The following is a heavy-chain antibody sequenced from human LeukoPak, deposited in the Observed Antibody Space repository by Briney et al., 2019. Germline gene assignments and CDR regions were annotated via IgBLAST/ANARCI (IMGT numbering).Heavy chain of an antibody. J-gene: IGHJ4*02. D-gene: IGHD6-6*01. CDR1: GGSISTYY. CDR2: IHYSGST. CDR3: ARGTHSSSPIPLDY. V-gene: IGHV4-59*01. Sequence: SETLSLTCTVSGGSISTYYWSWIRQTPGKGLEWIEYIHYSGSTNYNPSLNSRVTISVDTSKNQFSLKVNSVTAADTAVYYCARGTHSSSPIPLDYWGQGTLVTVSS.